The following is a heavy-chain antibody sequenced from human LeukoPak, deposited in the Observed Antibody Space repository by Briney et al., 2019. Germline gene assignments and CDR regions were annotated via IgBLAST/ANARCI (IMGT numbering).Heavy chain of an antibody. J-gene: IGHJ4*02. CDR1: GGSIRSSSYY. CDR2: IYISGSP. CDR3: AREMVRRVVTHCFDY. V-gene: IGHV4-39*01. D-gene: IGHD3-10*01. Sequence: SETLSLTCTVSGGSIRSSSYYWGWIRQPPGKGLVWHGNIYISGSPYYHPSRKSRVTIYVDTSKNQFSLKLSAVPAQDTPVYYGAREMVRRVVTHCFDYWGQGTLVTVSS.